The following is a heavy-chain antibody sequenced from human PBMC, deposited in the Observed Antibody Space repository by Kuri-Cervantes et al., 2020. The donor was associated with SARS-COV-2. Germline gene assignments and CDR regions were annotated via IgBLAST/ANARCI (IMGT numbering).Heavy chain of an antibody. V-gene: IGHV3-30*18. Sequence: GGSLRLSCAASGFTFSSYGMHWVRQAPGKGLEWVAVISYDGSNKCYADSVKGRFTISRDNSKNTLYLQMNSLRAEDTAVYYCAKGYYDSSGYRTLDYWGQGTLVTVSS. CDR1: GFTFSSYG. D-gene: IGHD3-22*01. CDR2: ISYDGSNK. CDR3: AKGYYDSSGYRTLDY. J-gene: IGHJ4*02.